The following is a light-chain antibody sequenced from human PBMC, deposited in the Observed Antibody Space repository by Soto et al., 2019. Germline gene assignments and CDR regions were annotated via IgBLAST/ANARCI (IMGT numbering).Light chain of an antibody. CDR3: CSYAGNYV. Sequence: SALTQPASVSGSRGQSITISCTVTSSEVGSYNLVSWYQQHPGKAPKLMIYEGSKRPSGVSNSFSGYKSGNTASLTISGLQAEDEADYFCCSYAGNYVFGTGTKVTVL. CDR1: SSEVGSYNL. V-gene: IGLV2-23*01. J-gene: IGLJ1*01. CDR2: EGS.